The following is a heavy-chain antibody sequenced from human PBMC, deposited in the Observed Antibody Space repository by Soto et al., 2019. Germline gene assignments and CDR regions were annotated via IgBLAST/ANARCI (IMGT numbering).Heavy chain of an antibody. Sequence: GSLRLSCPASGFTVSSNYMSWVRQAPGKGLEWVSVIYSGGSTYYADSVKGRFTISRDNSKNTLYLQMNSLRAEDTAVYYCARGMKEVPAFTSYGMDVWGQGFTVTVSS. D-gene: IGHD2-2*01. CDR1: GFTVSSNY. CDR2: IYSGGST. V-gene: IGHV3-53*01. J-gene: IGHJ6*02. CDR3: ARGMKEVPAFTSYGMDV.